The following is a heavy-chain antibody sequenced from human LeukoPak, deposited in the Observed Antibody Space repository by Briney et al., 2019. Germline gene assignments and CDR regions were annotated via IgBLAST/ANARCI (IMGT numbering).Heavy chain of an antibody. V-gene: IGHV1-69*13. J-gene: IGHJ5*02. Sequence: SVKVSCKASGGTFSSYAISWVRQAPGQGLEWMGGIIPIFGTANYAQKFQGRVTITADESTSTAYMELSSLRSEDTSEYYCASSAATPPGNIVVVPAAMNNWFDPWGQGTLVTVSS. D-gene: IGHD2-2*01. CDR3: ASSAATPPGNIVVVPAAMNNWFDP. CDR2: IIPIFGTA. CDR1: GGTFSSYA.